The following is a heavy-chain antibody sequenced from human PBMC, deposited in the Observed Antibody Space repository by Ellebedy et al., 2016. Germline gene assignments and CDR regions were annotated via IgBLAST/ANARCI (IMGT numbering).Heavy chain of an antibody. CDR1: GFAFSSYE. CDR2: ISGSGDST. V-gene: IGHV3-23*01. CDR3: ATGNTATSWVSFDY. D-gene: IGHD2-2*01. Sequence: GESLKISXAASGFAFSSYEMTWVRQAPGMGLEWVSSISGSGDSTYFADSVRGRFTTSRDNSRNTLCLQMNSLRAEDTAVYYCATGNTATSWVSFDYWGQGILVTVSS. J-gene: IGHJ4*02.